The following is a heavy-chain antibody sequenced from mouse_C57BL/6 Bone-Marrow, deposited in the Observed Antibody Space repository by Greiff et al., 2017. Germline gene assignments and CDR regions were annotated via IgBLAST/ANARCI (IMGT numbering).Heavy chain of an antibody. CDR1: GYTFTNYW. CDR2: MHPNGGSP. Sequence: QVQLQQPGAELVKPGASVKLSCKASGYTFTNYWMHWVKQRPGQGLEWIGMMHPNGGSPDYNEKFKSEATVSVEKSSRTAYMEHSSLTSADSAVYYCERCYYYDGCTNDYWDRGTSVTVSA. V-gene: IGHV1-64*01. CDR3: ERCYYYDGCTNDY. D-gene: IGHD2-4*01. J-gene: IGHJ4*01.